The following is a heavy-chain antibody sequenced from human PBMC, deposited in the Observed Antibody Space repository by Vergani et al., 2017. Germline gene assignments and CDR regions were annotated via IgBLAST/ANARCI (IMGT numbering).Heavy chain of an antibody. CDR2: IGKDGINT. J-gene: IGHJ5*02. CDR3: AMYLRYSTDGLPDA. CDR1: GFTFSNFG. V-gene: IGHV3-30*02. D-gene: IGHD2-15*01. Sequence: QVQLVESAGGVVQPGGSLRLSCAASGFTFSNFGMHWIRQGPGKGLEWLAYIGKDGINTRYRDAVKGRFTVSRDKSKDILYLQMDSLRSEDTELYYCAMYLRYSTDGLPDAWGPGTLVIVSS.